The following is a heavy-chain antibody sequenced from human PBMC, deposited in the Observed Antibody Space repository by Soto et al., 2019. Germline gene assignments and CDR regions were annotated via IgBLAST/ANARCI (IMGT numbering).Heavy chain of an antibody. CDR1: GYTFTSYY. Sequence: ASGKVSCKASGYTFTSYYMHWVRQAPGQGLEWMGIINPSGGSTSYAQKFQGRVTMTRDTSTSTVYMELSSLRSEDTAVYYCARDVAGVLWFGELLSSLSYWGQGTLVTVSS. V-gene: IGHV1-46*01. CDR2: INPSGGST. CDR3: ARDVAGVLWFGELLSSLSY. J-gene: IGHJ4*02. D-gene: IGHD3-10*01.